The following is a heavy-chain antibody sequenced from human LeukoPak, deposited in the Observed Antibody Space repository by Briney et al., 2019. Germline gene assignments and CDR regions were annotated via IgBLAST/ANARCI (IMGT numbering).Heavy chain of an antibody. V-gene: IGHV4-31*03. Sequence: SQTLALTCTVSGRSISSCGYHWSRIRQHPGKGLEWIGYIDYSGSTYYNPSHKSRVTISLYTSKNQFALQLSSVTAADPAVYYCARVLIYGDYAYFDYRGQGTLVTVSS. D-gene: IGHD4-17*01. CDR1: GRSISSCGYH. CDR2: IDYSGST. J-gene: IGHJ4*02. CDR3: ARVLIYGDYAYFDY.